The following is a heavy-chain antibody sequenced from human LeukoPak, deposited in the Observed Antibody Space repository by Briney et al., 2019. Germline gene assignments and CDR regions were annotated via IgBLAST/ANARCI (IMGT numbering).Heavy chain of an antibody. CDR1: GGSISSGSYY. D-gene: IGHD5/OR15-5a*01. CDR3: ARSIGSTNWYFDL. CDR2: IYTSGST. Sequence: SETLSLTCTVSGGSISSGSYYWSWIRPPAGKGLEWIGRIYTSGSTNYNPSLKSRVTISVDTSKNQFSLKLSSVTAADTAVYYCARSIGSTNWYFDLWGRGTLVTVSS. V-gene: IGHV4-61*02. J-gene: IGHJ2*01.